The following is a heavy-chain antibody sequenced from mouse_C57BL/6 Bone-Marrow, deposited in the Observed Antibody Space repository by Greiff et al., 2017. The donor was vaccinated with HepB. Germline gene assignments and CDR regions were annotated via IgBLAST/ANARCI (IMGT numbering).Heavy chain of an antibody. J-gene: IGHJ1*03. Sequence: QVQLKESGPGLVQPSQSLSITCTVSGFSLTSYGVHWVRQSPGKGLEWLGVIWRGGSTDYNAAFMSRLSITKDNSKSQVFFKMNSLQADDTAIYYCAKNCDYYGSPWYFDVWGTVTTVTVSS. CDR2: IWRGGST. D-gene: IGHD1-1*01. CDR3: AKNCDYYGSPWYFDV. CDR1: GFSLTSYG. V-gene: IGHV2-5*01.